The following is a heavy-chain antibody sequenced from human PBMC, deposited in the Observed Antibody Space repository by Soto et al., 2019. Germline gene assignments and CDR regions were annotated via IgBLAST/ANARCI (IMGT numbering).Heavy chain of an antibody. J-gene: IGHJ4*02. CDR2: ISYDGRNK. CDR1: GFTFSSYG. CDR3: AKETDSGPLDY. Sequence: QVQLVESGGGVVQPGRSLRLSCAASGFTFSSYGMHWVRQAPGKGLEWVSVISYDGRNKYYADSVKGRFTISRDNSNNTLYLHMNSLRAEDTAVYYCAKETDSGPLDYWGQGTLVTVSS. V-gene: IGHV3-30*18.